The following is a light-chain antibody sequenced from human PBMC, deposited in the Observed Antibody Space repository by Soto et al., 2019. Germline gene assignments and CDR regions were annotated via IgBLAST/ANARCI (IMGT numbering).Light chain of an antibody. CDR3: SAYDDSLSAYV. Sequence: QSVLTQPPSASGTPGQRVTISCSGSSSNIGSDFVYWYQQLPGTAPKILIYHNYQRPSGVPDRFSGSKSGTSGSLAISDLRSEDEADYYCSAYDDSLSAYVFGAGTKLTVL. V-gene: IGLV1-47*01. J-gene: IGLJ1*01. CDR1: SSNIGSDF. CDR2: HNY.